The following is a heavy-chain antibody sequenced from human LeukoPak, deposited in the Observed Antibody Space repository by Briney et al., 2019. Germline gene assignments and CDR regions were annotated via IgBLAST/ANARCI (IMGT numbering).Heavy chain of an antibody. CDR2: INPNSGGT. CDR1: GYTFTGYY. V-gene: IGHV1-2*02. Sequence: ASVEVSCKASGYTFTGYYMHWVRQAPGQGLEWMGWINPNSGGTNYAQKFQGRVTMTRDTSISTAYMELSRLRSDDTAVYYCARVPPYYYDSSANYWGQGTLVTVSS. CDR3: ARVPPYYYDSSANY. D-gene: IGHD3-22*01. J-gene: IGHJ4*02.